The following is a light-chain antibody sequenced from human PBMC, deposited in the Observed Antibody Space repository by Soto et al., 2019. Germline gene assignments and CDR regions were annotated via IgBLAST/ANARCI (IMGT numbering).Light chain of an antibody. CDR1: SSNIGDNP. CDR2: NNN. J-gene: IGLJ1*01. V-gene: IGLV1-44*01. CDR3: STWDDTLDAYV. Sequence: QSVLPQPHSASAPPGQRVTISCSGGSSNIGDNPVNWYQHLPGAAPTLLIYNNNQRPSGVPDRFSGSKSGASASLAISGLRSEDEADYYCSTWDDTLDAYVFGTGTKVTVL.